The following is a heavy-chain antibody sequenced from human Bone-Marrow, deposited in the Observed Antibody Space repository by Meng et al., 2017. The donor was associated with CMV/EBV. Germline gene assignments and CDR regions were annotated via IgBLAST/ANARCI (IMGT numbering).Heavy chain of an antibody. J-gene: IGHJ4*02. Sequence: LSCVASGFTFSRYGRHWVRPVPGKGLDWVARISRDGTSPNYADSVGGRFTISRDNAKNTLYLQMSSLRAEDTAAYYCVRDGDHYDFDYWGQGTLVTVSS. D-gene: IGHD4-17*01. CDR2: ISRDGTSP. CDR1: GFTFSRYG. CDR3: VRDGDHYDFDY. V-gene: IGHV3-74*01.